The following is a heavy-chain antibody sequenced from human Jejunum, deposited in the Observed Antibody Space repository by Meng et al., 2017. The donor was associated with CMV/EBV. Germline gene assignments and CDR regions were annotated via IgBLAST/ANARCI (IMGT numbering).Heavy chain of an antibody. D-gene: IGHD3-10*01. CDR1: FAVNRNF. CDR2: GYSAGMT. V-gene: IGHV3-66*01. Sequence: FAVNRNFMAGVRQATGKGLEWVAVGYSAGMTYYAESVKGRFTISRDNSKNTMFLQMNGLRLEDTAMYYCAAEVAVRNYFSYGMDVWGQGTTVTVSS. J-gene: IGHJ6*02. CDR3: AAEVAVRNYFSYGMDV.